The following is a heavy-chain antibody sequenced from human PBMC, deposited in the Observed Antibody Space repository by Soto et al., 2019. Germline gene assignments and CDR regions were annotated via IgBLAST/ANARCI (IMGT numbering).Heavy chain of an antibody. V-gene: IGHV1-69*13. CDR1: GGTFSTYT. J-gene: IGHJ5*02. Sequence: ASLQVSCKSSGGTFSTYTIAWVRQAPGQGLEWMGGIIPIFGTANYAQKFQGRVTITADESTSTAYMELSSLRSEDTAVYYCARDSLLRDYDSSRIRWFDPWGQGTRV. D-gene: IGHD3-22*01. CDR3: ARDSLLRDYDSSRIRWFDP. CDR2: IIPIFGTA.